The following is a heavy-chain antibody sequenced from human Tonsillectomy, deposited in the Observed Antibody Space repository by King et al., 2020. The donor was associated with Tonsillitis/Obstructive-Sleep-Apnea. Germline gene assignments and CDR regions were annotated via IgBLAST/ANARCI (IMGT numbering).Heavy chain of an antibody. D-gene: IGHD3-16*01. J-gene: IGHJ4*02. Sequence: VQLQESGPGLVKPSETLSLTCTVSGGSISSFYWSWIRQPPGKGLEWIGYIYYSGSTNYNPSLKSRVTISVDTSKKQFSLQLSSVTAADAAVYYCAGDLGTPPETLYFDFWGQGTMLTVSA. CDR2: IYYSGST. V-gene: IGHV4-59*01. CDR3: AGDLGTPPETLYFDF. CDR1: GGSISSFY.